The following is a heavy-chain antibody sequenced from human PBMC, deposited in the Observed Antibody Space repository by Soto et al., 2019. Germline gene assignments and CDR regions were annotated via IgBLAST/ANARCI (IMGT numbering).Heavy chain of an antibody. V-gene: IGHV3-48*03. CDR1: GFTFSSYE. CDR2: ISSSGSII. J-gene: IGHJ5*02. Sequence: GGSLRLSCAASGFTFSSYEMNWVRQAPGKGLEWVSYISSSGSIIYYADSVKGRFTISRDNAKNSLYLQMNSLRAEDTAVYYCARGVLYYYDSSGYPHWFDPWGQGTLVTVSA. CDR3: ARGVLYYYDSSGYPHWFDP. D-gene: IGHD3-22*01.